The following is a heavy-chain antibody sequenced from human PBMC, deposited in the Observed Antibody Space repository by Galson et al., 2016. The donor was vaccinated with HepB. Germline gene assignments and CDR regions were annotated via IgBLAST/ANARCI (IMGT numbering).Heavy chain of an antibody. D-gene: IGHD6-19*01. CDR3: IIAVAGLFDY. J-gene: IGHJ4*02. CDR1: GSTFSGSA. V-gene: IGHV3-73*01. Sequence: SLRLSCAASGSTFSGSAMHWVRQASGKGLEWVGRIRSKANSYATAYAASVKGRFTISRDDSKNTAYLQMNSLKTEDTAVYYCIIAVAGLFDYWGQGTLVTVSS. CDR2: IRSKANSYAT.